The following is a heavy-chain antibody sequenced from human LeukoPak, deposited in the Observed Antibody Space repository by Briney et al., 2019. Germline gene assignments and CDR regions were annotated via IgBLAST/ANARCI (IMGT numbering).Heavy chain of an antibody. CDR2: IIPIFGIA. CDR1: GGTFSSYA. V-gene: IGHV1-69*04. CDR3: ARDLSGVVIIHYGMDV. Sequence: SVKVSCKASGGTFSSYAISWVRQAPGQGLEWMGRIIPIFGIANYAQKFQGRVTITADKSTSTAYMELSSLRSEDAAVYYCARDLSGVVIIHYGMDVWGQGTTVTVSS. J-gene: IGHJ6*02. D-gene: IGHD3-3*01.